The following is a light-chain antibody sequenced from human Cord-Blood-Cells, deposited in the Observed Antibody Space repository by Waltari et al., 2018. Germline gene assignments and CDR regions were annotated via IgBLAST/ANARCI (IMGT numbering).Light chain of an antibody. J-gene: IGKJ1*01. CDR3: QQYYSTPWT. CDR1: QSVLYSSNNKNY. CDR2: WAS. V-gene: IGKV4-1*01. Sequence: DIVMTQSPDSLAVSLGERATINRKSRQSVLYSSNNKNYLAWYQQKPGKPPKLLIYWASTRESGVPDRFRGRGSGTDFTLTISSLQAEDVAVYYCQQYYSTPWTFGQGTKVEIK.